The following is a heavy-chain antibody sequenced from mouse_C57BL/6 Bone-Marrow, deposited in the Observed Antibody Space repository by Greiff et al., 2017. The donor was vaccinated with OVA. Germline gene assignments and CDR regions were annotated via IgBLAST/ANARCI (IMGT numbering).Heavy chain of an antibody. CDR2: IYPGSGST. CDR3: ASLGDYYGSSYEYFDV. V-gene: IGHV1-55*01. Sequence: QVQLQQPGAELVKPGASVKMSCKASGYTFTSYWITWVKQRPGQGLAWIGDIYPGSGSTNYNEKFKSKATLTVDTSSSTAYMQLSSLTSEDSAVYYCASLGDYYGSSYEYFDVWGTGTTVTVSS. J-gene: IGHJ1*03. D-gene: IGHD1-1*01. CDR1: GYTFTSYW.